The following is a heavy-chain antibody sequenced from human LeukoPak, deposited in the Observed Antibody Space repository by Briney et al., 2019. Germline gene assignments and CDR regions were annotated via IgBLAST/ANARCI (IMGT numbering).Heavy chain of an antibody. D-gene: IGHD3-16*01. CDR1: GFSLNSYS. Sequence: GGSLRLSCVASGFSLNSYSMNWVRQAPGKGLEWVSAISRSSSYIYYAGSVKGRFTMSRDNAKNALYLQVDSLRTEDTAVYYCARDGRATNWSYDYGSFYHNMDVWGKGTTVIVS. V-gene: IGHV3-21*01. J-gene: IGHJ6*03. CDR2: ISRSSSYI. CDR3: ARDGRATNWSYDYGSFYHNMDV.